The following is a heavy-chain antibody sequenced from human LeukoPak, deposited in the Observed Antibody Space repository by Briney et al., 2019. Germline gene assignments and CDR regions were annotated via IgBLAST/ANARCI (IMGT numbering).Heavy chain of an antibody. CDR2: IYHSGST. Sequence: SETLSLTCTVSGGSISSGGYYWSWIRQPPGKGLEWIGYIYHSGSTYYNPSLKSRVTISVDRSKNQFSLKLSSVTAADTAVYYCARGSSGWYGLAFDIWGQGTMVTVSS. V-gene: IGHV4-30-2*01. CDR3: ARGSSGWYGLAFDI. CDR1: GGSISSGGYY. J-gene: IGHJ3*02. D-gene: IGHD6-19*01.